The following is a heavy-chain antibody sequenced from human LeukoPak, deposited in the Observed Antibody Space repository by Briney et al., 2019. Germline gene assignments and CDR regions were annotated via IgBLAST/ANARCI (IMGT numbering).Heavy chain of an antibody. CDR2: IYPGDSNT. Sequence: GESLKISCKGSGYRFTSFWIGWVRQMPGKGLEWMGVIYPGDSNTRYSPSFQGQVTISADKSISTAYLQWSSLKASGSAMYYCASQRYCTGGSCPPGAFDVWGQGTMVTVSS. V-gene: IGHV5-51*01. J-gene: IGHJ3*01. D-gene: IGHD2-15*01. CDR1: GYRFTSFW. CDR3: ASQRYCTGGSCPPGAFDV.